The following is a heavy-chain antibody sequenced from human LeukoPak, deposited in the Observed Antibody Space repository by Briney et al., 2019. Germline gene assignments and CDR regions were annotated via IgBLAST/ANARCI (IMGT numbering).Heavy chain of an antibody. CDR2: IIPIFGTA. D-gene: IGHD4-23*01. CDR3: ARGQDSGNSLMSAFDI. V-gene: IGHV1-69*05. J-gene: IGHJ3*02. Sequence: ASVKVSCKASGYTFTSYGISWVRQAPGQGLEWMGGIIPIFGTANNAQKFQGRVTITTDESTSTAYMELSSLRSEDTAVYYCARGQDSGNSLMSAFDIWGQGTMVTVSS. CDR1: GYTFTSYG.